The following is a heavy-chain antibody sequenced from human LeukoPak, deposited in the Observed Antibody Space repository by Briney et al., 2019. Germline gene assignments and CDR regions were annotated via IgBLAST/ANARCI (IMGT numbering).Heavy chain of an antibody. J-gene: IGHJ4*02. CDR2: INPNSGGT. CDR1: GYTFTGYY. D-gene: IGHD6-13*01. Sequence: ASVKVSCNASGYTFTGYYMHWVRQAPGQGLEWMGWINPNSGGTNYAQKFQGWVTMTRDTSISTAYMELSRLRSDDTAVYYCARARSSSWYVGLYFDYWGQGTLVTVSS. V-gene: IGHV1-2*04. CDR3: ARARSSSWYVGLYFDY.